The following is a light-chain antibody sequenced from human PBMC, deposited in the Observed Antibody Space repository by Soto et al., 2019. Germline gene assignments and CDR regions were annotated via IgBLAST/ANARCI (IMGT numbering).Light chain of an antibody. CDR3: QNWGTGFEL. V-gene: IGLV4-69*01. Sequence: QSVLTQSPSASASLGASVKLTCTLSSGNSSYAIAWHQKQPGKGTRYLMDLNNDGSHTKGNGIPDRCSGSSSGADRYLIISSLRAEAEADYYSQNWGTGFELFGGGTKVTVL. CDR1: SGNSSYA. CDR2: LNNDGSH. J-gene: IGLJ2*01.